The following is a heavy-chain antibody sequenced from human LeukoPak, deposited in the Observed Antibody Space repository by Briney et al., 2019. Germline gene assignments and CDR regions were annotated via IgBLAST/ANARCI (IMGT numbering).Heavy chain of an antibody. J-gene: IGHJ3*01. CDR1: GGSISSSSYY. V-gene: IGHV3-7*01. CDR2: IQQGGSHK. CDR3: ARAPIDSNSWYQAFDL. Sequence: RASETLSLTCTVSGGSISSSSYYWGWIRQAPGKGLEWVANIQQGGSHKYYVNSVQGRFTISRDNAKNSLYLQMNSLRAEDTAVYYCARAPIDSNSWYQAFDLWGQGTMVTVSS. D-gene: IGHD6-13*01.